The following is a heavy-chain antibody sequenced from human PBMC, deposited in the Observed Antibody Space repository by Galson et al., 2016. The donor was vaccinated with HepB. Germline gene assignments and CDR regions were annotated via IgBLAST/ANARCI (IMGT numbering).Heavy chain of an antibody. J-gene: IGHJ4*02. V-gene: IGHV3-9*01. D-gene: IGHD3-10*01. CDR1: GFNFGGFA. CDR2: ITWNTNNI. CDR3: TKGLPYGTTWVGAFDY. Sequence: SLRLSCAASGFNFGGFAMHWVRQVPGKGLEWVSAITWNTNNIQYADSVRGRFTISSDNAKNSLYLQMNSLRPDDTAFYYCTKGLPYGTTWVGAFDYWGQGVLVIVSS.